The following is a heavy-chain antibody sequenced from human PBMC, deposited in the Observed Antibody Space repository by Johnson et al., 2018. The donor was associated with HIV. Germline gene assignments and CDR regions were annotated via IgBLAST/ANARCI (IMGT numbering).Heavy chain of an antibody. CDR1: GFTFSSYA. CDR2: ISYDGSNK. J-gene: IGHJ3*02. D-gene: IGHD6-6*01. V-gene: IGHV3-30*04. Sequence: QVQVVESGGGVVQPGRSLRLSCAASGFTFSSYAMHWVRQAPGKGLEWVAVISYDGSNKYYADSVKGRFTISRANSKNTLYLQMNSLRAEDTAVYYCARDLGGGYSSSSYAFDIWGQGTMVTVSS. CDR3: ARDLGGGYSSSSYAFDI.